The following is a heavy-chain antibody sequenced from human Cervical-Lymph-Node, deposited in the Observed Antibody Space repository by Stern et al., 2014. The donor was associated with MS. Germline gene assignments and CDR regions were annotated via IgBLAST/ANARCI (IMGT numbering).Heavy chain of an antibody. D-gene: IGHD1-20*01. V-gene: IGHV1-69*12. Sequence: QDQLVQSGAEVKKPGSSVKVSCKASGGTFSSYAISWVRQAPGQGLEWMGGIIPIFGTANYAQKFQGRVTITADESTSTAYMELSSLRSEDTAVYYCARVRGVITGTTGHYYGMDVWGQGTTVTVSS. CDR3: ARVRGVITGTTGHYYGMDV. CDR1: GGTFSSYA. CDR2: IIPIFGTA. J-gene: IGHJ6*02.